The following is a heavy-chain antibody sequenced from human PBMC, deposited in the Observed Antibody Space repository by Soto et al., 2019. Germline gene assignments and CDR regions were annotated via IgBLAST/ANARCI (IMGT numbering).Heavy chain of an antibody. Sequence: SETLSLTCTVSGGSISSYYWSWIRQPPGKGLEWIGYIYYSGSTNYNPSLKSRVTISVDTSKNQFSLKLSSVTAADTAVYYCAGYIVGATTGVDPWGQGTLVTV. CDR2: IYYSGST. J-gene: IGHJ5*02. CDR3: AGYIVGATTGVDP. D-gene: IGHD1-26*01. V-gene: IGHV4-59*01. CDR1: GGSISSYY.